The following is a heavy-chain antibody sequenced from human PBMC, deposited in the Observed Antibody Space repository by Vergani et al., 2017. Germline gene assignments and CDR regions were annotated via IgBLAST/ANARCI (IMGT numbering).Heavy chain of an antibody. CDR2: IYPGDSDT. V-gene: IGHV5-51*01. CDR1: GYSFTIYW. Sequence: EVQLVQSGAEVKKPGESLKISCKGSGYSFTIYWIGWVRQMPGKGLEWMGIIYPGDSDTRYSPSFQGQVTISAAKSISTAYLQWSSLKASDTAMYYCARRHCSSTSCYYYYFDYGGQGTLVTVSS. D-gene: IGHD2-2*01. CDR3: ARRHCSSTSCYYYYFDY. J-gene: IGHJ4*02.